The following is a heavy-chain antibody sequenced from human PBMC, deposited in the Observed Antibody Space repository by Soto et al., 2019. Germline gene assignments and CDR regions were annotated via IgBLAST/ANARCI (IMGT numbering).Heavy chain of an antibody. CDR1: GFTFSTYA. D-gene: IGHD6-19*01. V-gene: IGHV3-23*01. J-gene: IGHJ4*02. CDR3: AKAFRVAGIHSCDY. CDR2: ISDSGGST. Sequence: ELQLLESGGGLVQPGGSLRLSCAASGFTFSTYAMSWVRQAPGKGLEWVSAISDSGGSTYYADSVEGRFTISRDNSKNALFLQMSSLRADDTAIYFCAKAFRVAGIHSCDYWGQGTLVTVSS.